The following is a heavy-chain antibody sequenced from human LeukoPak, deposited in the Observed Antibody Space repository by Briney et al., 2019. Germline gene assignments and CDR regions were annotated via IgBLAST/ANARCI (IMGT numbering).Heavy chain of an antibody. CDR3: ARATYYYGSGTYYAY. D-gene: IGHD3-10*01. Sequence: ASVKVSCTASGYTFTSYYMHWVRQAPGQGLEWMGIINPSGGSTSYAQKFQGRVTTTRDTSTSTVYMELSSLRSEDTAVYYCARATYYYGSGTYYAYWGQGTLVTVSS. CDR2: INPSGGST. J-gene: IGHJ4*02. CDR1: GYTFTSYY. V-gene: IGHV1-46*01.